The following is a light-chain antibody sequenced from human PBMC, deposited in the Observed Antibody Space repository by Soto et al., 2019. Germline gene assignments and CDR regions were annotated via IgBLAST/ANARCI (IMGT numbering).Light chain of an antibody. CDR1: QSVSSN. CDR3: QQYGGSPIT. V-gene: IGKV3-20*01. CDR2: GAS. Sequence: EIVLTQSPGTLSLSPGERATLSCRASQSVSSNLAWYQQKPGQAPRLLISGASSRATGIPDRFSGSGSGTDFTLTISRLEPEDFAMYFCQQYGGSPITFGQGKRLEIK. J-gene: IGKJ5*01.